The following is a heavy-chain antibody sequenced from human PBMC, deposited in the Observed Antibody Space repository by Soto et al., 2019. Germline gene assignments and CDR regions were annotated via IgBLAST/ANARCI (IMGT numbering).Heavy chain of an antibody. J-gene: IGHJ6*02. Sequence: EVQLVESGGGLVQPGGFLKLSCVASGFTFSGSGIHWVRQASGKGLEWVGRIRSKANNYATAYAASVTGRFTISRDDSKNTAFLQMNSLKTEDTAVYYCARPARSSSRGTKNYYYGLEVWGQGTTVIVSS. V-gene: IGHV3-73*02. CDR3: ARPARSSSRGTKNYYYGLEV. CDR1: GFTFSGSG. CDR2: IRSKANNYAT. D-gene: IGHD6-6*01.